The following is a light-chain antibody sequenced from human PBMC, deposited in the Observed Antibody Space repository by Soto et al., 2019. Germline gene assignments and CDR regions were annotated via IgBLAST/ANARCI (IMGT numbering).Light chain of an antibody. V-gene: IGLV2-14*01. CDR2: EVS. CDR1: SSDVGGYNY. CDR3: SSYTSRSTVV. J-gene: IGLJ2*01. Sequence: QSVLTQPASVSGSPGQSITISCTGTSSDVGGYNYVSWYQQHPGKAPQLMIYEVSHRPSGVSSRFSGSKSGNTASLTISGLQAEDEAEYFCSSYTSRSTVVFGGGTKLTVL.